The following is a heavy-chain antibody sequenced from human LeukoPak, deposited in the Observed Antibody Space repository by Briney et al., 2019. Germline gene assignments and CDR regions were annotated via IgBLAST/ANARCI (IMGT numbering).Heavy chain of an antibody. V-gene: IGHV4-59*01. J-gene: IGHJ5*02. Sequence: PSETLSLTCTVAGDSISSYYWSWIRQPPGKRLEWIGYIYYTGSTNYNPSLKSRVTISVDTSKNQFSLKLNSVTAADTAVYYCARDYRDGSGSYTPNWFDPWGQGTLVIVSS. CDR3: ARDYRDGSGSYTPNWFDP. D-gene: IGHD3-10*01. CDR2: IYYTGST. CDR1: GDSISSYY.